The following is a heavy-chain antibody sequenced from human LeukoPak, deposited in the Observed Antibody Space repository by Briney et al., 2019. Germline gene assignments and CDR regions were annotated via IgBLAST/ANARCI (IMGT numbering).Heavy chain of an antibody. V-gene: IGHV1-18*01. Sequence: ASVKVSCKASGYTFTSYGISWVRQAPGQGLEWMGWISAYNGNTNYAQKLQGRVTMTTDTFTSTAYMELRSLRSDDTAVYYCARDPYIVVVPAAQAGFDPWGQGTLVTVSS. J-gene: IGHJ5*02. CDR1: GYTFTSYG. CDR3: ARDPYIVVVPAAQAGFDP. D-gene: IGHD2-2*01. CDR2: ISAYNGNT.